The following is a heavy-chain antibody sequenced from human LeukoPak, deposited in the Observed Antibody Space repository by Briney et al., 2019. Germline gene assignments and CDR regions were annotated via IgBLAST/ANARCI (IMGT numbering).Heavy chain of an antibody. CDR2: INPNSGGT. CDR3: ARGQGSSSHDFDY. D-gene: IGHD6-6*01. CDR1: GYTFTGYY. J-gene: IGHJ4*02. Sequence: ASVKVSCKASGYTFTGYYMHWVRQAPGQGLEWMGRINPNSGGTNYALKFQGRVTTTRDTSISTAYMELSRLRSDDTAVYYCARGQGSSSHDFDYWGQGTLVTVSS. V-gene: IGHV1-2*06.